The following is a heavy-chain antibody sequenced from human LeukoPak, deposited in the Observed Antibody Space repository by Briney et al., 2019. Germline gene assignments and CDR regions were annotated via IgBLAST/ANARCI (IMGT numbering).Heavy chain of an antibody. CDR2: IIPILGIA. D-gene: IGHD3-10*01. Sequence: SVKVSCKASGGTFSSYAISWVRQAPGQGLEWMGRIIPILGIANYAQKFQGRVTITADKSTSTAYMELSSLRSEDTAVYYCARDSYGSGRSPGGYYYYYGMDVWGQGTTVTVSS. J-gene: IGHJ6*02. V-gene: IGHV1-69*04. CDR1: GGTFSSYA. CDR3: ARDSYGSGRSPGGYYYYYGMDV.